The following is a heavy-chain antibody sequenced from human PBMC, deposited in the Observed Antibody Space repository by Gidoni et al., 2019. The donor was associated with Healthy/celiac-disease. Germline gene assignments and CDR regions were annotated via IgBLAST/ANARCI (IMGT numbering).Heavy chain of an antibody. CDR2: IWYEGSNK. CDR1: GFTFSSYG. Sequence: QVQLLESGGGVVRHGRSLRLSCAASGFTFSSYGMHWVPQAPGKGLEWVAVIWYEGSNKYYADSVKGRFTISRDNSKNTLYLQMNSLRAEDTAVYYCARDRFHCSSTSCYTDDAFDIWGQGTMVTVSS. J-gene: IGHJ3*02. V-gene: IGHV3-33*01. CDR3: ARDRFHCSSTSCYTDDAFDI. D-gene: IGHD2-2*02.